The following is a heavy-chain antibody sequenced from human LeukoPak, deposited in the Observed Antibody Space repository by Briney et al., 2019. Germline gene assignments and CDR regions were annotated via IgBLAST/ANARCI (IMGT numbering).Heavy chain of an antibody. CDR2: INHGGIT. V-gene: IGHV4-34*01. Sequence: SQTLSLTCAVYAGSFSGFYWSWIRQPPGKGLEWIGEINHGGITNYNPSLKGRVTISVDTSKNQFSLKLSSVTAADTAVYYCASRRYYYDSSGYRTWGQGTLVTVSS. CDR3: ASRRYYYDSSGYRT. D-gene: IGHD3-22*01. J-gene: IGHJ5*02. CDR1: AGSFSGFY.